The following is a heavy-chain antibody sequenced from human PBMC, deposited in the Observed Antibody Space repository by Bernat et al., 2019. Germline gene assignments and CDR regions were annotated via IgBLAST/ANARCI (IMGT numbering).Heavy chain of an antibody. CDR1: GGSISSGDYY. CDR2: IYYSGST. V-gene: IGHV4-30-4*01. D-gene: IGHD3-3*01. CDR3: AREGGAVDIWSGYGRDPSGRYYYYYYGMDV. J-gene: IGHJ6*02. Sequence: QVQLQESGPGLVKPSQTLSLTCTVSGGSISSGDYYWSWIRQPPGKGLEWIGYIYYSGSTYYNPSLKRRSTISVDTSKNQFSLKLSSVAAADTAVYYCAREGGAVDIWSGYGRDPSGRYYYYYYGMDVWGQGTTVTVSS.